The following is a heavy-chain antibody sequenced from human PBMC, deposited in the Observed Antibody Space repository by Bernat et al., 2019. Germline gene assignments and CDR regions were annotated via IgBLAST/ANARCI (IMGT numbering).Heavy chain of an antibody. CDR1: GFTVSNNH. V-gene: IGHV3-66*01. Sequence: QLVESGGGLVQTGGSLRLSCAASGFTVSNNHVGWVRQSPGKGLECVLIIYGGGNTYFADSVEARFTISRDNPKNTVYLQMNNLGAEDTAVYYCMGFGGNSVWGQGTLVTVSS. CDR2: IYGGGNT. J-gene: IGHJ4*02. D-gene: IGHD2-21*01. CDR3: MGFGGNSV.